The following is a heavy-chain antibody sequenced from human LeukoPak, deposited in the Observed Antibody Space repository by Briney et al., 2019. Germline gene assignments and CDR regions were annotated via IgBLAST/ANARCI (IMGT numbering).Heavy chain of an antibody. CDR2: ISAYNGNT. CDR1: GYTFTSYG. V-gene: IGHV1-18*01. Sequence: ASVKVSCKASGYTFTSYGISWVRQAPGQGLEWMGWISAYNGNTNYAQKLQGRVTMTTDTSTSTAYMELRSLRSDDTAVYYCARDQHRRIVVVNMLTAWGRGTLVTVSS. CDR3: ARDQHRRIVVVNMLTA. D-gene: IGHD3-22*01. J-gene: IGHJ5*02.